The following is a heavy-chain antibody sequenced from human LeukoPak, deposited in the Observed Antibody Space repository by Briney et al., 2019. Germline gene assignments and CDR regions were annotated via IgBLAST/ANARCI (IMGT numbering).Heavy chain of an antibody. CDR2: IYYSGST. CDR3: ARFAVTPGAFDI. D-gene: IGHD4-23*01. J-gene: IGHJ3*02. V-gene: IGHV4-59*01. Sequence: PSETLSLTCTVYGGSISSSYWSWIRQPPGKGLEWIGYIYYSGSTNYNPSLKSRVTISVDTSKNRFSLKLSSVTAADTAVYYCARFAVTPGAFDIWGQGTMVTVSS. CDR1: GGSISSSY.